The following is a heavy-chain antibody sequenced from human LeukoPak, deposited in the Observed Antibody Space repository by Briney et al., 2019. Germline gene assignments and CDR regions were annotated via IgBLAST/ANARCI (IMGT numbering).Heavy chain of an antibody. J-gene: IGHJ4*02. D-gene: IGHD5-18*01. CDR2: ISSSGSTI. CDR3: ARLGTAMVFDADY. Sequence: AGGALRLSCAASGFTFSSYEMNWVRQAPGKGLEWVSYISSSGSTIYYADSVKGRFTISRDNAKNSLYLQMNSLRAEDTAVYYCARLGTAMVFDADYRGQGTLVTVSS. V-gene: IGHV3-48*03. CDR1: GFTFSSYE.